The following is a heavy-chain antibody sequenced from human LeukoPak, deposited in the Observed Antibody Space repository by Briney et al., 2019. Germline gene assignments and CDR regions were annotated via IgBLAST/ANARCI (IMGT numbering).Heavy chain of an antibody. V-gene: IGHV4-59*01. J-gene: IGHJ4*02. D-gene: IGHD4-11*01. CDR2: IYYSGST. Sequence: SETLSLTCTVSGGSISSYYWSWIRQPPGKGLEWIGYIYYSGSTNYNPSLKSRVTISVDTSKNQFSLKLTSVTAADTAVYYCARAATVATYRELDYWGQGTLVTVSS. CDR1: GGSISSYY. CDR3: ARAATVATYRELDY.